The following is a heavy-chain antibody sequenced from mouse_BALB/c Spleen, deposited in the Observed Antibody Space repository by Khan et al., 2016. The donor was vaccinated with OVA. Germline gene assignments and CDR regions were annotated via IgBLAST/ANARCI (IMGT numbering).Heavy chain of an antibody. CDR3: ARWATWYFDV. CDR1: GYTFTNYW. CDR2: FYPGGGFT. J-gene: IGHJ1*01. V-gene: IGHV1-63*02. Sequence: QVQLKESGPELVRPGTSVKISCKASGYTFTNYWLGWVKQRPGHGLDWIGDFYPGGGFTNYNEKFKGKATLTADTSSSSAYMQIISLTSEDSAVYFCARWATWYFDVWGAGTTVTVSS. D-gene: IGHD3-1*01.